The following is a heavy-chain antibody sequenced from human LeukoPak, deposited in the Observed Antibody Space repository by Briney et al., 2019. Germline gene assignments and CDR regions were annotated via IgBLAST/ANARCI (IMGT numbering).Heavy chain of an antibody. CDR1: GYTFTDYY. J-gene: IGHJ4*02. Sequence: ASVTVSCKASGYTFTDYYMHGVGQARGQGLEWMGWINPNSGDTNYAQKFQGRVTMTSDTSINTASMEMSRLRSDDTAVYYCARGDFQITPAFAYWGQGTLVTVSS. V-gene: IGHV1-2*02. CDR2: INPNSGDT. D-gene: IGHD3-16*01. CDR3: ARGDFQITPAFAY.